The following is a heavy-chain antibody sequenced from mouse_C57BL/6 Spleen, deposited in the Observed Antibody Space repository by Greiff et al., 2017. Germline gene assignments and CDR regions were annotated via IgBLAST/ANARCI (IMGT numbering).Heavy chain of an antibody. CDR3: AKTGSSYVNWYFDV. CDR1: GFSLTSYG. CDR2: IWRGGST. V-gene: IGHV2-5*01. D-gene: IGHD1-1*01. J-gene: IGHJ1*03. Sequence: VKVVESGPGLVQPSQSLSITCTVSGFSLTSYGVHWVRQSPGKGLEWLGVIWRGGSTDYNAAFMSRLSITKDNSKSQVFFEMNSLQADDTAIYYCAKTGSSYVNWYFDVWGTGTTVTVSS.